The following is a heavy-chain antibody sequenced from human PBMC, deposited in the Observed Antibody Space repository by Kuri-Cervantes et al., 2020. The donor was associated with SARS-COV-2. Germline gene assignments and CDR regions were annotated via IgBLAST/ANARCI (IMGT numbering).Heavy chain of an antibody. CDR2: INPNSGGT. V-gene: IGHV1-2*02. Sequence: ASVKVSCKASGYTFTGYYMHWVRQAPGQGLEWMGWINPNSGGTNYAQKFQGRVTMTRDTSISTAYMELSRLRSDDTAVYYCARAHYSIKDRYYYYYGMDVCGQGTTVTVSS. CDR1: GYTFTGYY. J-gene: IGHJ6*02. CDR3: ARAHYSIKDRYYYYYGMDV. D-gene: IGHD4-11*01.